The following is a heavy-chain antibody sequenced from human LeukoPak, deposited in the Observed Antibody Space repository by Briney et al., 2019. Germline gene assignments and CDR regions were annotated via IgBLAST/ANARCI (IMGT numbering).Heavy chain of an antibody. D-gene: IGHD3-22*01. V-gene: IGHV3-11*04. CDR3: ARGSAPAYYYDSSGYFFDY. J-gene: IGHJ4*02. CDR1: GFTFSDYY. Sequence: GGSLRLSCAASGFTFSDYYMSWIRQAPGKGLEWVSYISSSGSTIYYADSVKVRFTISRDNAKNSLCLQMNSLRAEDTAVYYCARGSAPAYYYDSSGYFFDYWGQGTLVTVSS. CDR2: ISSSGSTI.